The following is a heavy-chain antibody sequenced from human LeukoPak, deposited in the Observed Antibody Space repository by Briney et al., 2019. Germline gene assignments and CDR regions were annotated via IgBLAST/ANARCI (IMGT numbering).Heavy chain of an antibody. CDR1: GGSFSGYY. Sequence: SETLFLTCSVYGGSFSGYYWSWIRQPPGKGLEWIGSIYHSGSTYYKSSLKSRVNISVDTSKNQFSLKLTSVTAADTAVYYCARTSGYRPFDTFDICGQGKMVTVSS. CDR3: ARTSGYRPFDTFDI. CDR2: IYHSGST. V-gene: IGHV4-34*01. J-gene: IGHJ3*02. D-gene: IGHD3-22*01.